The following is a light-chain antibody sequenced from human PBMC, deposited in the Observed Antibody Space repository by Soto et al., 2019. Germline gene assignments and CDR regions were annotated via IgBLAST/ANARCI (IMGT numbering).Light chain of an antibody. V-gene: IGKV3-11*01. CDR3: QQRSNWPLT. CDR2: GAS. J-gene: IGKJ3*01. CDR1: QSVGSD. Sequence: ELVMTQSPATLSVSPGEGATLSCRASQSVGSDLAWYQQKPGQAPRLLIYGASSRATGIPARFSGSGSGTDFTLTISSLEPEDSAVYYCQQRSNWPLTFGPGTKVDIK.